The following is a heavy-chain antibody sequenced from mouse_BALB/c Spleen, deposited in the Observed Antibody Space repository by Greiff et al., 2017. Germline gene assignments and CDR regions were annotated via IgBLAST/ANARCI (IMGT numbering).Heavy chain of an antibody. Sequence: EVKLVESGGGLVKPGGSLKLSCAASGFTFSDYYMYWVRQTPEKRLEWVATISDGGSYTYYPDSVKGRFTISRDNAKNNLYLQMSSLKSEDTAMYYCARVGGYDDAMDYWGQGTSVTVSS. D-gene: IGHD2-14*01. CDR2: ISDGGSYT. V-gene: IGHV5-4*02. J-gene: IGHJ4*01. CDR3: ARVGGYDDAMDY. CDR1: GFTFSDYY.